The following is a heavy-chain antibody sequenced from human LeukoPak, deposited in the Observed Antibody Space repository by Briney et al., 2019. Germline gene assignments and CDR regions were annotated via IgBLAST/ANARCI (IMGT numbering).Heavy chain of an antibody. Sequence: PSETLSLTCTVSGGSISSYYWSWIRQPAGKGLEWIGRIYTSGSTNYNPSLKSRVTISVDTSKNQFSLKLSSVTAADTAVYYCARERSAVGYSGYDYNFEYWGQGTVVTVSS. D-gene: IGHD5-12*01. V-gene: IGHV4-4*07. J-gene: IGHJ4*02. CDR1: GGSISSYY. CDR2: IYTSGST. CDR3: ARERSAVGYSGYDYNFEY.